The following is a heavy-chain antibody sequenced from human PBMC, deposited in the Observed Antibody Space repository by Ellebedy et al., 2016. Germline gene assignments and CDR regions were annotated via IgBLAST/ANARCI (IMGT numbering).Heavy chain of an antibody. CDR2: IYTSAST. J-gene: IGHJ6*03. CDR3: AGAARPPNYYMDV. V-gene: IGHV4-4*07. D-gene: IGHD6-6*01. CDR1: GGSISSYF. Sequence: GSLRLXXTVSGGSISSYFWNWIRQPAGKGLEWIGRIYTSASTNYNPSLKSRVTMSVDTSKNQFSLKLSSVTAADTAVYYCAGAARPPNYYMDVWGKGTTVTVSS.